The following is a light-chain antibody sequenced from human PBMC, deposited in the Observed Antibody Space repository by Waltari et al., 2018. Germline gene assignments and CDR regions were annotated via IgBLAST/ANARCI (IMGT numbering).Light chain of an antibody. V-gene: IGLV1-40*01. CDR3: QSFDSTLRNSL. CDR1: SSNIGAGYD. J-gene: IGLJ2*01. Sequence: QSVLTQPPSVSGAPGQRVTISCTWSSSNIGAGYDVHWYQQLPVTAPKLLIYVNTNRPSGVPDRFAASRSGTSASLASTGLQADDEADYYCQSFDSTLRNSLFGGGTKLTVL. CDR2: VNT.